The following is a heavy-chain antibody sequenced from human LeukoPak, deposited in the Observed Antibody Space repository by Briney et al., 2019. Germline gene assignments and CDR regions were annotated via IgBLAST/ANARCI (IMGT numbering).Heavy chain of an antibody. V-gene: IGHV4-30-4*08. Sequence: SETLSLTCTVSGGSISSGDYYWSWIRQPPGKGLEWIGYIYYSGSTYYNPSLKSRVTISVDTSKNHFALKLTSVTAADAAVYYCARDLGYSGFDWAPWGQGTTVIVSS. CDR2: IYYSGST. J-gene: IGHJ6*02. CDR1: GGSISSGDYY. D-gene: IGHD5-12*01. CDR3: ARDLGYSGFDWAP.